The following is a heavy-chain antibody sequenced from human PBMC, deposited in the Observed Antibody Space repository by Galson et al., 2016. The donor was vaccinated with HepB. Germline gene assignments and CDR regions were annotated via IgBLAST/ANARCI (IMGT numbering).Heavy chain of an antibody. CDR2: ISYDGSNK. Sequence: SLRLSCAASGFTFSSYGMHWVRQAPGKGLEWVAVISYDGSNKYYADSVKGRFTISRDNSKTTLYLQMNSLRAEDTAVYYCAKVRQLAYSYGRDVWGQGTTVTVSS. V-gene: IGHV3-30*18. CDR3: AKVRQLAYSYGRDV. CDR1: GFTFSSYG. D-gene: IGHD6-6*01. J-gene: IGHJ6*02.